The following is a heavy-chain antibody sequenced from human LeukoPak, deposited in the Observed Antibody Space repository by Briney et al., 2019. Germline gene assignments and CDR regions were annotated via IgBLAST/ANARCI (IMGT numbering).Heavy chain of an antibody. D-gene: IGHD5-18*01. J-gene: IGHJ4*02. CDR3: ATVGYSYGYFFDY. Sequence: GASVKVSCKVSGYTLTELSMHWVRQAPGKGPEWMGGFDPEDGETIYAQKFQGRVTMTEDTSTDTAYMELSSLRSEDTAVYYCATVGYSYGYFFDYWGQGTLVTVSS. CDR2: FDPEDGET. CDR1: GYTLTELS. V-gene: IGHV1-24*01.